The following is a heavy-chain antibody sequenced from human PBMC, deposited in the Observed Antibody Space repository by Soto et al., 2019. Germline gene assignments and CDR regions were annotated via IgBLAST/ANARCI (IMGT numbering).Heavy chain of an antibody. D-gene: IGHD2-2*01. CDR1: GFTFDDYA. J-gene: IGHJ3*02. CDR3: AKDTQLAGDAFDI. CDR2: ISWNSGSI. Sequence: EVQLVESGGGLVQPGRSLRLSCAASGFTFDDYAMHWVRQAPGKGLEWVSGISWNSGSIGYADSVKGRFTISRDNAKNSLYLQMNSLRAEDTALYYCAKDTQLAGDAFDIWGQGTMVTVSS. V-gene: IGHV3-9*01.